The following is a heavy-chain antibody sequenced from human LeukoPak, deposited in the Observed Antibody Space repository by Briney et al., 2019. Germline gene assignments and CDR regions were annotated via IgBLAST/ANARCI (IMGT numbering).Heavy chain of an antibody. D-gene: IGHD3-10*01. CDR1: GFTFSSYG. CDR2: ISYDGSNK. Sequence: GRSLRLSCADSGFTFSSYGMHWVRQAPGKGLEWVAVISYDGSNKYYADSVKGRFTISRDNAKNSVYLQMNSLRAEDTAVYYCARDGLGSYDYWGQGTLVTVSS. CDR3: ARDGLGSYDY. V-gene: IGHV3-30*03. J-gene: IGHJ4*02.